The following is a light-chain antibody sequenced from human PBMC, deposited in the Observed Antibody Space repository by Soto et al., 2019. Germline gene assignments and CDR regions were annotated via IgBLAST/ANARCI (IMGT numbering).Light chain of an antibody. Sequence: EIVLTQSPGTLSLSPADRATLSCRASETVTGKYLAWYQQKVGQAPRLLIFAASNRATGIPDRFSGSGSGTDFTLTISRLEPEDFAMYFCQPYSSPPQTFGQGTKVEIK. CDR1: ETVTGKY. CDR3: QPYSSPPQT. CDR2: AAS. V-gene: IGKV3-20*01. J-gene: IGKJ1*01.